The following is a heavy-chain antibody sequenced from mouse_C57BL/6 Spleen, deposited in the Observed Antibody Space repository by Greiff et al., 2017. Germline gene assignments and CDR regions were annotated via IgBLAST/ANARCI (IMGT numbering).Heavy chain of an antibody. Sequence: VQLQQPGAELVKPGASVKLSCKASGYTFTSYWMHWVKQRPGQGLEWIGMIHPNSGSTNYNEKFKSKATLTVDKSSSTAYMQLSSLTSEDSAVYDGAGFYDDYDVVFAYWGQGTLVTVSA. D-gene: IGHD2-4*01. V-gene: IGHV1-64*01. CDR2: IHPNSGST. CDR3: AGFYDDYDVVFAY. CDR1: GYTFTSYW. J-gene: IGHJ3*01.